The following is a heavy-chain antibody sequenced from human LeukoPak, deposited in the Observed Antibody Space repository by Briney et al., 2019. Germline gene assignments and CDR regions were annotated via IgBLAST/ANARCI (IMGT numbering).Heavy chain of an antibody. CDR1: GFTFSSYG. V-gene: IGHV3-23*01. CDR3: AKDKSPRITMIVVVGTRAFDI. Sequence: PGGSLRLSCAASGFTFSSYGMSWVRQAPGKGLEWVSAISGSGGSTYYADSVKGRFTISRDNSKNTLYLQMNSLRAEDTAVYYCAKDKSPRITMIVVVGTRAFDIWGRGTMVTVSS. CDR2: ISGSGGST. D-gene: IGHD3-22*01. J-gene: IGHJ3*02.